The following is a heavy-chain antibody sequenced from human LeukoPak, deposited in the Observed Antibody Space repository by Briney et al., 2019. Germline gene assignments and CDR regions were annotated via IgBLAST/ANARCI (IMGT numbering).Heavy chain of an antibody. CDR3: TTGYDFWSGYSSSLCY. D-gene: IGHD3-3*01. Sequence: KSGGSLRLSCAASGFTFSSDSMNWVRQAPGKGLEWVSSISSSSSYIYYADSVKGRFTISRDNAKNSLYLQMNSLKTEDTAVYYCTTGYDFWSGYSSSLCYWGQGTLVTVSS. CDR1: GFTFSSDS. V-gene: IGHV3-21*03. J-gene: IGHJ4*02. CDR2: ISSSSSYI.